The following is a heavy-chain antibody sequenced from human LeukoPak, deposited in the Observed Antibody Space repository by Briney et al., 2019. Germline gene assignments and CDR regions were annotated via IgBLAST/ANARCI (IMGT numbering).Heavy chain of an antibody. CDR1: GFKFSDAP. J-gene: IGHJ3*02. Sequence: GGSLRLSGTASGFKFSDAPMHWVRQSPGKGLEWIALITWDSTNTYYADSVKGRFTISRDDSRNTLYLQMNSLRSDDTALYYCAKDVSFRRGHNFDASDIWGLGTLVTVSS. CDR3: AKDVSFRRGHNFDASDI. CDR2: ITWDSTNT. V-gene: IGHV3-43*01. D-gene: IGHD5-24*01.